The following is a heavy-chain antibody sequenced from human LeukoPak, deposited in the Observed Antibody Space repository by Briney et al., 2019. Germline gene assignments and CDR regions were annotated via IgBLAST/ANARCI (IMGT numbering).Heavy chain of an antibody. D-gene: IGHD2-15*01. CDR3: ARVVVTATNWFDP. CDR2: IYTGGTT. V-gene: IGHV3-23*03. J-gene: IGHJ5*02. CDR1: GFTFSSYA. Sequence: GSLRLSCAASGFTFSSYAMSWVRQAPGKGLEWVSVIYTGGTTHYADSVKGRFTISRDNSKNTLYLQMNSLRAEDTALYYCARVVVTATNWFDPWGQGTLVTVSS.